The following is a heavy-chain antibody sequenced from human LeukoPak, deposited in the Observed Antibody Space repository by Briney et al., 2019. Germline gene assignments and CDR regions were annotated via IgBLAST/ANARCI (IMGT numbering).Heavy chain of an antibody. CDR3: ARDQGGSRFDY. V-gene: IGHV3-33*01. D-gene: IGHD1-26*01. CDR1: GFTFSSYG. J-gene: IGHJ4*02. Sequence: PGGSLRLSCAASGFTFSSYGMDWVRQAPGKGLEWVAVIWSDGSEKYYVDSVKGRFTISRDNSKNTLYLQMNSLRAEDTAVYYCARDQGGSRFDYWGQGTLVTVSS. CDR2: IWSDGSEK.